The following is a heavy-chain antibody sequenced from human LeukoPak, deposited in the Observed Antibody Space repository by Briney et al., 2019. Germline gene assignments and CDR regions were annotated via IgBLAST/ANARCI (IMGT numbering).Heavy chain of an antibody. CDR2: ISSTSSYI. Sequence: PGGSLRLSCAASGFTFSSYSMNWVRQAPGRGLEWVSSISSTSSYIYYADSVKGRFTISRDNAKNSLYLQMNSLRAEDTAVYYCARAGGSTVSHSDYWGQGTLVTVSS. J-gene: IGHJ4*02. CDR3: ARAGGSTVSHSDY. CDR1: GFTFSSYS. V-gene: IGHV3-21*01. D-gene: IGHD4-17*01.